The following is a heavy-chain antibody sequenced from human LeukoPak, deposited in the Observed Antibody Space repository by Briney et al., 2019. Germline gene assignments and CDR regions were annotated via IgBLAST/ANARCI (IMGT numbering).Heavy chain of an antibody. CDR2: INSDGNII. CDR1: GFTFSTYW. CDR3: VAGMGNY. V-gene: IGHV3-74*01. D-gene: IGHD6-13*01. J-gene: IGHJ4*02. Sequence: GGSLRLSCAASGFTFSTYWMHWVRQVPGKGPVWVSRINSDGNIITYADSVKGRFTISRDNTRNMVYLQMKSLRVEDTAVYYCVAGMGNYWGQGTLVPV.